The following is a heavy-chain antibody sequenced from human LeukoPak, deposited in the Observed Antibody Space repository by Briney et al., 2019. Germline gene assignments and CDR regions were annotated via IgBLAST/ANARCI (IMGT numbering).Heavy chain of an antibody. J-gene: IGHJ2*01. CDR1: GFIFDDYA. D-gene: IGHD3/OR15-3a*01. CDR3: AKLSPGL. V-gene: IGHV3-9*01. CDR2: ISWDSRKI. Sequence: PGGSLRLSCAASGFIFDDYAMHWVRHAPGKGLEWVSGISWDSRKIDYADSVKGRFTISRDNAKNSLYLQMNSLRAEDTALYYCAKLSPGLWGRGTLVTVSS.